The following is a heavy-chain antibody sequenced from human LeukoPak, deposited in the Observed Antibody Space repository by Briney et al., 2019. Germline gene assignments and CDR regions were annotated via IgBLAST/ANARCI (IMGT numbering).Heavy chain of an antibody. V-gene: IGHV1-2*02. Sequence: ASVKVSCKASGYTFTGYYMQWARQAPGQGLEWMGWINPNSGGTNYAQKFQGRVTMTRDTSISTAYMELSRLRSDDTAVYYCARRSWYGGNDAFDIWGQGTMVTVSS. CDR3: ARRSWYGGNDAFDI. CDR2: INPNSGGT. CDR1: GYTFTGYY. J-gene: IGHJ3*02. D-gene: IGHD6-13*01.